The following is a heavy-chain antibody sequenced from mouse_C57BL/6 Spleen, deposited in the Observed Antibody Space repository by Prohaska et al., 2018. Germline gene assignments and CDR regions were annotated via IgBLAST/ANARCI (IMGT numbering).Heavy chain of an antibody. V-gene: IGHV3-6*01. Sequence: DVQLQESGPGLVKPSQSLSLTCSVTGYSITSGYYWNWIRQFPGNKLEWMGYISYDGSNNYNTSLKNRISITRDTSKNQFFLKLNSVTTEDTATYYCARADLYYAMDYWGQGTSVTVSS. CDR3: ARADLYYAMDY. CDR2: ISYDGSN. CDR1: GYSITSGYY. J-gene: IGHJ4*01.